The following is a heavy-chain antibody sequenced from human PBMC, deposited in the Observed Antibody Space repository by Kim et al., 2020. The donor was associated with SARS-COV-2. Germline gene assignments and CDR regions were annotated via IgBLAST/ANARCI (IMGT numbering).Heavy chain of an antibody. CDR2: ISYDGSNK. J-gene: IGHJ6*03. V-gene: IGHV3-30-3*01. CDR1: GFTFSSYA. D-gene: IGHD2-15*01. CDR3: ARASARYCSGGSCYSANYYYYYMDV. Sequence: GGSLRLSCAASGFTFSSYAMHWVRQAPGKGLEWVAVISYDGSNKYYADSVKGRFTISRDNSKNTLYLQMNSLRAEDTAVYYCARASARYCSGGSCYSANYYYYYMDVWGKGTTVTVSS.